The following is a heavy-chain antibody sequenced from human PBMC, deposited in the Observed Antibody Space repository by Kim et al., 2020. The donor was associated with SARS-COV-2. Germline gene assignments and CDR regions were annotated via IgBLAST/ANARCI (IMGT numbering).Heavy chain of an antibody. V-gene: IGHV3-9*01. J-gene: IGHJ4*02. Sequence: GYREPGKGRFTVSRDNAKNSLYLEMNSLRVEDTALYYCAKVVYSSDFGMDYWGQGTLVTVSS. D-gene: IGHD3-22*01. CDR3: AKVVYSSDFGMDY.